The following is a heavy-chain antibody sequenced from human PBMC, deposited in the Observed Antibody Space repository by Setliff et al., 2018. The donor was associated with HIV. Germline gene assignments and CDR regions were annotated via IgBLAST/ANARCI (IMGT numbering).Heavy chain of an antibody. CDR3: TIPASSLAPN. V-gene: IGHV4-39*01. J-gene: IGHJ4*02. CDR2: IRSSGDT. Sequence: NPSETLSLTCTFSGASISSHNYYWGWIRQSPGKGLEWIASIRSSGDTYYNPTLQSRVIISVDTSNNQISLKLTSVTAADTAVYYCTIPASSLAPNWGRGTQVTVSS. CDR1: GASISSHNYY.